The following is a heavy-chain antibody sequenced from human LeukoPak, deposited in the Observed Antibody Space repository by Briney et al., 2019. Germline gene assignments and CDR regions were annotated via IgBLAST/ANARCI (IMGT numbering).Heavy chain of an antibody. Sequence: QAGGSLRLSCAASGFTFSSYAMSWVRQAPGKGLEWVSAISGSGGSTYFAASVKGRFTISRDNSKNTLYLQMNSLRAEDTAVYYCAKDLDYDILTGTDCWGQGTLVTVSS. V-gene: IGHV3-23*01. D-gene: IGHD3-9*01. CDR1: GFTFSSYA. CDR2: ISGSGGST. J-gene: IGHJ4*02. CDR3: AKDLDYDILTGTDC.